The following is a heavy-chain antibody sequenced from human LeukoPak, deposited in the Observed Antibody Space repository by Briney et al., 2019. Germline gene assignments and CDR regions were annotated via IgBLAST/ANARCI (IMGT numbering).Heavy chain of an antibody. J-gene: IGHJ4*02. CDR1: GFTFSNCA. CDR3: ASAGGDSRSPLPFYY. V-gene: IGHV3-7*03. Sequence: GGSLRLSCAASGFTFSNCAMSWVRQAPGKGLEWVANIKQDGSEKYYVDSVKGRFTISRDNAENSLSLQMNSLRAEDTAVYYCASAGGDSRSPLPFYYWGQGTLVTVSS. D-gene: IGHD6-6*01. CDR2: IKQDGSEK.